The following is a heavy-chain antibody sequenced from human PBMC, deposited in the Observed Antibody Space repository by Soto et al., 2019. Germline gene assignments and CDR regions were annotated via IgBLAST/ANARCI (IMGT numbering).Heavy chain of an antibody. CDR2: ISGSGGST. V-gene: IGHV3-23*01. Sequence: GGSLRLSCAASGFTFSSYAMSWVRQAPGKGLEWVSAISGSGGSTYYADSVKGRFTISRDNSKNTLYLQMNSLRAEDTAVYYGAKGFYYYSSSGYIYREEDPDEEFQHCGQGTQVTVSS. CDR3: AKGFYYYSSSGYIYREEDPDEEFQH. J-gene: IGHJ1*01. D-gene: IGHD3-22*01. CDR1: GFTFSSYA.